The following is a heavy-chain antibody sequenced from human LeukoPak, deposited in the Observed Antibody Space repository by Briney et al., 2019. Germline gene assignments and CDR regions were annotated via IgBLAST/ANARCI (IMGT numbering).Heavy chain of an antibody. J-gene: IGHJ3*02. D-gene: IGHD6-13*01. Sequence: GGSLRLSCAASGFTFSNYGMHWVRQAPGKGLEWVAILSYDGSYQYYADSVKGRFTISRDNSRNTLYLQMNSLRAEDTAVYYCAKGLWQQLVRSAFDIWGQGTMVTVSS. CDR1: GFTFSNYG. CDR3: AKGLWQQLVRSAFDI. CDR2: LSYDGSYQ. V-gene: IGHV3-30*18.